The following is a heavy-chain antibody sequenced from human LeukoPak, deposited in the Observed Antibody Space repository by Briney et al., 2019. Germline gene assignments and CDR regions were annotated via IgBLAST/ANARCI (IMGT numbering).Heavy chain of an antibody. CDR2: ITNDGSNN. J-gene: IGHJ6*02. V-gene: IGHV3-30*18. CDR3: AKDTCSGGSCYYYYGMDV. CDR1: GFTFGRYG. D-gene: IGHD2-15*01. Sequence: GRSLRLSCAASGFTFGRYGIHWVRQAPGKGLEWVAVITNDGSNNYYADSVKGRFTISRDNSKNTLYLQMISLRAEDTAVYYCAKDTCSGGSCYYYYGMDVWGQGTTVTVSS.